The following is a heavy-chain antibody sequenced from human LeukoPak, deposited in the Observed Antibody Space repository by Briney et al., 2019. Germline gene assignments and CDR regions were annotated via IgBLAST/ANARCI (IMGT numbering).Heavy chain of an antibody. J-gene: IGHJ4*02. CDR2: ISYDGSNK. D-gene: IGHD5-18*01. V-gene: IGHV3-30-3*01. Sequence: GGSLRLSCAASGFTFSSYAMHWARQAPGKGLEWVAVISYDGSNKYYADSVKGRFTISRDNSKNTLYLQMNSLRAEDTAVYYCARDYTAMVKLDYWGQGTLVTVSS. CDR1: GFTFSSYA. CDR3: ARDYTAMVKLDY.